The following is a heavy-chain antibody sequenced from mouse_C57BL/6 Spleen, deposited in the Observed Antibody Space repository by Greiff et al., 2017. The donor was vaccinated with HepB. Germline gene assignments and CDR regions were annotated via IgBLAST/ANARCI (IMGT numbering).Heavy chain of an antibody. CDR2: IRLKSDNYAT. CDR3: TEDYGTFDY. CDR1: GFTFSNYW. V-gene: IGHV6-3*01. J-gene: IGHJ2*01. Sequence: EVKLQESGGGLVQPGGSMKLSCVASGFTFSNYWMNWVRQSPEKGLEWVAQIRLKSDNYATQYAESVKGRFTISRDDSKSSVYLQMNNLRAEDTGIYYCTEDYGTFDYWGQGTTLTVSS. D-gene: IGHD1-1*01.